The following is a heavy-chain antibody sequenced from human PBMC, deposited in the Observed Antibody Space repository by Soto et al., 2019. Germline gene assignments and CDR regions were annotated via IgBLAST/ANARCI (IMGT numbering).Heavy chain of an antibody. V-gene: IGHV1-24*01. CDR2: FDPEDGET. D-gene: IGHD3-9*01. Sequence: ASVKVSCKVSGYTLTELSMHWVRQAPGKGLEWMGGFDPEDGETIYAQKFQGRVTMTEDTSTGTAYMELSSLRSEDTAVYYCATAKILRYFDWLPSLDYWGQGTLVTVSS. J-gene: IGHJ4*02. CDR3: ATAKILRYFDWLPSLDY. CDR1: GYTLTELS.